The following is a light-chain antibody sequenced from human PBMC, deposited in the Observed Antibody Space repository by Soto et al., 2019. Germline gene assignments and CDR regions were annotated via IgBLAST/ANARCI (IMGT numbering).Light chain of an antibody. CDR2: EVS. Sequence: QSALTQPASVSGSPGQSITISCTGTSSDVGGYNYVSWYQQHPGKAPKLRIYEVSNRHSGVSNRFSGSKSGNTASLTISGLQAEEEADYYCSSYTSSSTWVFGGGTKLTVL. J-gene: IGLJ3*02. V-gene: IGLV2-14*01. CDR3: SSYTSSSTWV. CDR1: SSDVGGYNY.